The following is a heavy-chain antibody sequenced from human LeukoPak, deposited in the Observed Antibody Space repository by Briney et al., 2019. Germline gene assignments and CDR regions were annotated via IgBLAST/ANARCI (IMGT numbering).Heavy chain of an antibody. CDR1: GYTFTGYY. CDR3: ASTDWSGDYYYYYYYYMDV. CDR2: INPNSGGT. V-gene: IGHV1-2*02. J-gene: IGHJ6*03. Sequence: GASVKVSCKASGYTFTGYYMHWVRQAPGQGLEWMGWINPNSGGTNYAQKFQGRVTMTRDTSISTAYMELRSLRSDDTAVYYCASTDWSGDYYYYYYYYMDVWGKGTTVTVSS. D-gene: IGHD3-3*01.